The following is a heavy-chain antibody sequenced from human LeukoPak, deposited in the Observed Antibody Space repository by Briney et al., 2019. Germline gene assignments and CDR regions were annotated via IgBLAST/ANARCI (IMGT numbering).Heavy chain of an antibody. J-gene: IGHJ4*02. CDR3: AKTNGYYDL. CDR1: GFTFSSNG. V-gene: IGHV3-23*01. CDR2: ISGSGDKT. D-gene: IGHD3-22*01. Sequence: GGSLRLSCAASGFTFSSNGMSWVRKAPGKGLEWVSSISGSGDKTYYADSVKGRFTISRDNSKSTMYLQMNSLRAGDTAVYHCAKTNGYYDLWGQGTLAIVSS.